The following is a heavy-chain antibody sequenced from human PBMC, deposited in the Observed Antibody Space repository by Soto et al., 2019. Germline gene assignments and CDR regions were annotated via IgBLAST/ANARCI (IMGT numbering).Heavy chain of an antibody. CDR1: GFTFSNYW. CDR2: INGDGSST. J-gene: IGHJ4*02. CDR3: ARAGHDY. Sequence: EVQLVESGGGLVQPGGSLILSCAASGFTFSNYWMHWVRQAPGKGLVWVSRINGDGSSTNYADSVKGRFTISRDNAKNTLYLQMSSLRAEDTAVYYCARAGHDYWGQGTLVTVSS. V-gene: IGHV3-74*01.